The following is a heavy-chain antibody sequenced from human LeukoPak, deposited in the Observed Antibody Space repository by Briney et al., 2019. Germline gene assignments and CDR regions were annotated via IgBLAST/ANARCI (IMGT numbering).Heavy chain of an antibody. V-gene: IGHV3-30*02. CDR2: IRYDGSNK. J-gene: IGHJ5*02. D-gene: IGHD3-16*01. CDR1: GFTFSSDG. Sequence: PGGSLRLSCVASGFTFSSDGMHWGRQAPGKGLEWVAFIRYDGSNKYCADSVKGRFTISRYNSKNPLYLQMNSLRAEDTAVYYCAKDLGGLHDWFDPWGQGNLVTVSS. CDR3: AKDLGGLHDWFDP.